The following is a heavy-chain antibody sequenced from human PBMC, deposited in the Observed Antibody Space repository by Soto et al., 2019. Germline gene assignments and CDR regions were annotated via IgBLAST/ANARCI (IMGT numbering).Heavy chain of an antibody. J-gene: IGHJ4*02. Sequence: QVQLQESGPGLVKPSETLSLTCTVSGGSVSSGSYYWSWIRQPPGKGLEWIGYIYYSGSTNYNPSLKSRVTISVDTSKNQFSLKLSSLTAAGTAVYYCANYPTTVTSDYWGQGTLVTVSS. CDR3: ANYPTTVTSDY. CDR2: IYYSGST. V-gene: IGHV4-61*01. D-gene: IGHD4-17*01. CDR1: GGSVSSGSYY.